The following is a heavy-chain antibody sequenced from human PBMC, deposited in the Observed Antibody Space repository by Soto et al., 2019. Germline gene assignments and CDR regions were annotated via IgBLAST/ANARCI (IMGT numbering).Heavy chain of an antibody. CDR3: QGTLGWLGELLSYFDC. CDR2: ISGSGGST. J-gene: IGHJ4*02. CDR1: GFTFSSYA. Sequence: GGSLRLSCAASGFTFSSYAMSWVRQAPGKGLEWVSAISGSGGSTYYADSVKGRFTISRDNSKNTLYLQMNSLRAEDTAVYYCQGTLGWLGELLSYFDCWGQVNLVTVSS. V-gene: IGHV3-23*01. D-gene: IGHD3-10*01.